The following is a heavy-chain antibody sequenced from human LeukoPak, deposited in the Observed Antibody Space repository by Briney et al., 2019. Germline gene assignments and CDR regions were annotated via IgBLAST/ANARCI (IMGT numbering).Heavy chain of an antibody. Sequence: GGSLRLSCAASGFTFSSYGMHWVRQAPGKGLEWVAFIRYDGGNKYYADSVKGRFTISRDNSKNTLYLQMNSLRAEDTAVYYCAKEYSSGWYPYYFDYWGQGTLVTVSS. CDR2: IRYDGGNK. V-gene: IGHV3-30*02. CDR1: GFTFSSYG. CDR3: AKEYSSGWYPYYFDY. J-gene: IGHJ4*02. D-gene: IGHD6-19*01.